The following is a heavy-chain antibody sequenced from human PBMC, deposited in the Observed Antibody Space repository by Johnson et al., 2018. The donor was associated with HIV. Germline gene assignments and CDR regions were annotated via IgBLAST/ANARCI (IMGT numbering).Heavy chain of an antibody. CDR2: ISYDGSNK. CDR1: GFTFSSYA. Sequence: QVQLVESGGGVVQPGRSLRLSCAASGFTFSSYAIHWVRQAPGKGLEWVAVISYDGSNKYYADSVKGRLTISRDNSKNTLYLQMSSLRAEDTALYYCARERAVTTKGYDEDAFDIWGQGTMVTVSS. J-gene: IGHJ3*02. CDR3: ARERAVTTKGYDEDAFDI. D-gene: IGHD4-17*01. V-gene: IGHV3-30-3*01.